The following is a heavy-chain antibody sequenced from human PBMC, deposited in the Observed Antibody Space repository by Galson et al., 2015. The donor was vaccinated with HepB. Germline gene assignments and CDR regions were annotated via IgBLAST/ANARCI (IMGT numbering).Heavy chain of an antibody. CDR2: ISSSSSYI. Sequence: SLRLSCADSGFTFSSYSMNWVRQAPGKGLEWVSSISSSSSYIYYADSVKGRFTISRDNAKNSLYLQMNSLRAEDTAVYYCARSRGGDPTPYYYYYYMDVWGKGTTVTVSS. V-gene: IGHV3-21*01. D-gene: IGHD3-10*01. CDR3: ARSRGGDPTPYYYYYYMDV. CDR1: GFTFSSYS. J-gene: IGHJ6*03.